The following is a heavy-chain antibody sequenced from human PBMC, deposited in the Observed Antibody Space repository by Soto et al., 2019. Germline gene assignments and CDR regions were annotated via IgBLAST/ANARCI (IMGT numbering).Heavy chain of an antibody. CDR3: ARADTLVHWFDP. J-gene: IGHJ5*02. D-gene: IGHD6-6*01. Sequence: ASVKVSCKASGYTFTSYCISWVRQAPGQGLEWMGWISAYNGNTNYAQKLQGRVTMTTDTSTSTAYMELRSLRSDDTAVYYCARADTLVHWFDPWGQGTLVTVSS. CDR1: GYTFTSYC. V-gene: IGHV1-18*01. CDR2: ISAYNGNT.